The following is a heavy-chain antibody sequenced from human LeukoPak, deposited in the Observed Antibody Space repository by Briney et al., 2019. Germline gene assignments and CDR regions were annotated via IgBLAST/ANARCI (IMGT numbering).Heavy chain of an antibody. Sequence: SETLSLTCTVSGGSVSSGSYYWSWIRQPPGKGLEWIGYIYYSGSTNYNPSLKSRVTISVDTSKNQFSLKLSSVTAADTAVYYCARPGRYAFDIWGQGQWSPSLQ. J-gene: IGHJ3*02. D-gene: IGHD2-15*01. V-gene: IGHV4-61*01. CDR1: GGSVSSGSYY. CDR2: IYYSGST. CDR3: ARPGRYAFDI.